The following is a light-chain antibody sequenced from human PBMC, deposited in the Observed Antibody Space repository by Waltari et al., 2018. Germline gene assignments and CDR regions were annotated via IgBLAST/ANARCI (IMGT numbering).Light chain of an antibody. CDR1: QSVSSN. Sequence: EIVLTQSPATLSVSPGERATLSCRASQSVSSNVAWYEQKPRTAPRLLIYGASTRATVIPARFSGSGSGTEFTLTISSLQSEDFAVYYCQQYNNWPLTFGQGTKVEIK. CDR3: QQYNNWPLT. CDR2: GAS. V-gene: IGKV3-15*01. J-gene: IGKJ1*01.